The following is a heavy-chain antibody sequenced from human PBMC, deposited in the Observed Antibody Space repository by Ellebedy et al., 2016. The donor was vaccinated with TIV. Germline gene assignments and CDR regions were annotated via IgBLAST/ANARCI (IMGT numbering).Heavy chain of an antibody. CDR2: INHTGST. J-gene: IGHJ3*02. CDR1: DDSFGSSRLS. V-gene: IGHV4-39*07. D-gene: IGHD5-24*01. CDR3: AKIRDDYKAWDAFDI. Sequence: SETLSLTCTVSDDSFGSSRLSWGWIRQPPGKGLEWIGEINHTGSTNYNPSLKSRVTISIDTSKNQFSLKLSSVTAADTAVYYCAKIRDDYKAWDAFDIWGQGTMVTVSS.